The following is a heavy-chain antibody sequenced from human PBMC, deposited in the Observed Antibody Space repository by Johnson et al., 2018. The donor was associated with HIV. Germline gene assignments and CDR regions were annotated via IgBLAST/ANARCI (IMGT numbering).Heavy chain of an antibody. D-gene: IGHD2-2*02. CDR2: INSDGSST. V-gene: IGHV3-74*01. CDR1: GFTFSSYW. Sequence: VQLVESGGGLVQPGGSLRLSCAASGFTFSSYWMHWVRQAPGKGLVWVSRINSDGSSTSYADSVKGRFTMSRDTAKHTLYLQMNSLRAEDTAVYYCARPNFLYENDAFDIWGQGTMVTVSS. J-gene: IGHJ3*02. CDR3: ARPNFLYENDAFDI.